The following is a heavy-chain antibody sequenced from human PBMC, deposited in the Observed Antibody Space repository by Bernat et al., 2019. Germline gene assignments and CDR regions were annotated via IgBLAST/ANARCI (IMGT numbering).Heavy chain of an antibody. D-gene: IGHD4-23*01. CDR1: GFTFSSYS. V-gene: IGHV3-33*08. CDR3: ARDRAVTHLDY. Sequence: QVQLVESGGGVVQPERSLRLSCAASGFTFSSYSMHWVRQAPGKGLEWVALIWYDGSNKYYAASVKGRFTISKDNSKNTLSLEMNSLGAEDTAVYYCARDRAVTHLDYWGQGTLVTVSS. J-gene: IGHJ4*02. CDR2: IWYDGSNK.